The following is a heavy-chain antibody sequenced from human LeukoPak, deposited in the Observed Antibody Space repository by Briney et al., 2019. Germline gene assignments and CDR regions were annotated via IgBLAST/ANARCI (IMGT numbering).Heavy chain of an antibody. J-gene: IGHJ5*02. V-gene: IGHV4-34*01. CDR2: VNHSGST. Sequence: SETLSLTCVVYGGSFSGYYWSWIRQPPGKGLEWIGEVNHSGSTNYNPSLKSRVTISVDTSKNQFSLKLSSVTAADTAVYYCARDRIIGSSGYIGWFDPWGQGTLVTVSS. D-gene: IGHD3-22*01. CDR1: GGSFSGYY. CDR3: ARDRIIGSSGYIGWFDP.